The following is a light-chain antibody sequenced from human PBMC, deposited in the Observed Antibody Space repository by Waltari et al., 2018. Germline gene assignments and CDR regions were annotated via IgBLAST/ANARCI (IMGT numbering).Light chain of an antibody. Sequence: DIVMTQSPDSLAVSLGERASISCRSSQSVSFTSTNKNHLAWYQQKAVQPPKLLISWASTRESAVPERFSGSGSETDFTLTITSLQAEDVAVYYCQQYHTIPWTFGQGTKVEIQ. V-gene: IGKV4-1*01. CDR2: WAS. J-gene: IGKJ1*01. CDR1: QSVSFTSTNKNH. CDR3: QQYHTIPWT.